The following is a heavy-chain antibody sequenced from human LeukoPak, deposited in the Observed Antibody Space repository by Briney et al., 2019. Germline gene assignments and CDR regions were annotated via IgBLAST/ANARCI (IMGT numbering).Heavy chain of an antibody. CDR1: GYTFTSYG. CDR3: ARVSPDYYDSSGYSEGLDY. J-gene: IGHJ4*02. CDR2: ISAYNGNT. D-gene: IGHD3-22*01. V-gene: IGHV1-18*01. Sequence: GASVKVSCKASGYTFTSYGISWVRQAPGQGLEWMGWISAYNGNTNYAQKLQGRVTMTTDTSTSTAYMELRSLRSDDTAVYYCARVSPDYYDSSGYSEGLDYWGQGTLVTVSS.